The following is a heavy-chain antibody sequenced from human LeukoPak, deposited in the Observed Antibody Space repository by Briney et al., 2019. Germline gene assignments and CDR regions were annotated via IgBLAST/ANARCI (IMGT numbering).Heavy chain of an antibody. V-gene: IGHV4-30-4*01. D-gene: IGHD5-18*01. CDR1: GGSISSGDYY. J-gene: IGHJ3*02. CDR2: IYYSGST. CDR3: ARDSGYSYGLDAFDI. Sequence: SETLSLTCTVSGGSISSGDYYWSWIRQPPGKGLEWIGYIYYSGSTYYNPSLKSRVTISVDTSKNQFSLKLSSVTAADTAVYYCARDSGYSYGLDAFDIWGQGTMVTVSS.